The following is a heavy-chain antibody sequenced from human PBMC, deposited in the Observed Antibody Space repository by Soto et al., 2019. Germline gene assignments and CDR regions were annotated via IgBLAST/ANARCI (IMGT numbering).Heavy chain of an antibody. Sequence: QLHLVQSGAVVKKPGASVTFSCSASGYPVTAYYMHWVRQAPGRGLEWMGGINPATGAAKYTQTFQGRVTMTRDTSTSKVFMELSGLTSEDTAVFYCARGGGVGVAGSAAFDMWGQGTLVTVSS. D-gene: IGHD3-3*01. CDR1: GYPVTAYY. CDR3: ARGGGVGVAGSAAFDM. V-gene: IGHV1-2*02. CDR2: INPATGAA. J-gene: IGHJ3*02.